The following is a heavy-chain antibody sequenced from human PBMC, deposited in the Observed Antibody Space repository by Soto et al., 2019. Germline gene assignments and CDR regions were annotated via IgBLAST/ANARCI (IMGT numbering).Heavy chain of an antibody. V-gene: IGHV1-18*04. Sequence: GASVKVSCKASGYTFTSYGISWVRQAPGQGLEWMGWISAYNGNTNYAQKFQGRVTITADKSTSTAYMELSSLRSEDTAVYYCARDREVYGSGSYYKRYNWFDPWGQGTLVTVSS. CDR1: GYTFTSYG. CDR2: ISAYNGNT. CDR3: ARDREVYGSGSYYKRYNWFDP. J-gene: IGHJ5*02. D-gene: IGHD3-10*01.